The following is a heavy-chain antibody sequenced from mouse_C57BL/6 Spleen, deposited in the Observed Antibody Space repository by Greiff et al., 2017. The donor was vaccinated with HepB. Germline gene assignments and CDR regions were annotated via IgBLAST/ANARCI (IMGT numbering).Heavy chain of an antibody. CDR3: ARPSPIYYYGSSYVPWFAY. CDR1: GYTFTDYY. Sequence: EVQLQQSGPELVKPGASVKISCKASGYTFTDYYMNWVKQSHGKSLEWIGDINPNNGGTSYNQKFKGKATLTVDKSSSTAYMELRSLTSEDSAVYYCARPSPIYYYGSSYVPWFAYWGQGTLVTVSA. J-gene: IGHJ3*01. D-gene: IGHD1-1*01. CDR2: INPNNGGT. V-gene: IGHV1-26*01.